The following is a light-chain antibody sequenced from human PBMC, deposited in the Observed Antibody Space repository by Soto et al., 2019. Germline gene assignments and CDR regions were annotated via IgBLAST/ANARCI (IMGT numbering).Light chain of an antibody. CDR3: QQRSNWLT. CDR1: QSVSSY. CDR2: DAS. V-gene: IGKV3-11*01. Sequence: EIVMTQYPATLSVSQGERATPSCRASQSVSSYLAWYQQKPGQAPRLLIYDASNRATGIPARFSGSGSGTDFTLTISSLEPDDFAVYYCQQRSNWLTFGGGTKVDIK. J-gene: IGKJ4*01.